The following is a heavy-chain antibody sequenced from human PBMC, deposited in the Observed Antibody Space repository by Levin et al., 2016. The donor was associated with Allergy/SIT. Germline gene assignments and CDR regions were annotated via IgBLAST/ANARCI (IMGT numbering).Heavy chain of an antibody. V-gene: IGHV3-30*18. J-gene: IGHJ6*02. D-gene: IGHD6-19*01. Sequence: WIRQPPGKGLEWVALISYDGSNKYYADSVKGRFTISRDNSKNTLYLQMNSLRAEDTAVYYCAKDRKLGYSSGWYGYGMHVWGQGTTVTVSS. CDR2: ISYDGSNK. CDR3: AKDRKLGYSSGWYGYGMHV.